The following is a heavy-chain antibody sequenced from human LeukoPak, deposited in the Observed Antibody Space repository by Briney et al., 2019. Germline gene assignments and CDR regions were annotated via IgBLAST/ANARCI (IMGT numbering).Heavy chain of an antibody. D-gene: IGHD6-13*01. CDR1: GGTFRSYA. CDR2: IIPILGIA. V-gene: IGHV1-69*04. J-gene: IGHJ6*02. Sequence: ASVKVSCKASGGTFRSYAISWVRQAPGQGLEWMRRIIPILGIANYAQKFQGRVTITVDKSTSTAYMELSSLRSEDTAVYYCARDRALAAAGYYYYYGMDVWGQGTTVTVSS. CDR3: ARDRALAAAGYYYYYGMDV.